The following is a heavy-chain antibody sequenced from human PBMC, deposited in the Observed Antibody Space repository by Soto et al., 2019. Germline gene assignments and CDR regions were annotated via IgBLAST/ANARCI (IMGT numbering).Heavy chain of an antibody. Sequence: QLHLVQSGAVVKKPGASVTVSCSASGYPVTAYYMHWVRQPPGRGLEWMGGINPATGAAKYTQTFQGRVTMTRDTSTSTVFMELSGLTSEDTAVFYCARGGAVGVAGSAAFDMWGQGTLVTVSS. V-gene: IGHV1-46*01. CDR2: INPATGAA. D-gene: IGHD3-3*01. J-gene: IGHJ3*02. CDR1: GYPVTAYY. CDR3: ARGGAVGVAGSAAFDM.